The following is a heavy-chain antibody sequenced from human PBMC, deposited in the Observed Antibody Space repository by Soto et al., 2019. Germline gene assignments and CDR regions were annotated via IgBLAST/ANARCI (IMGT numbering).Heavy chain of an antibody. V-gene: IGHV4-59*01. CDR1: GGSISSYY. CDR3: ARGETYYDILTGFLYYYGMDV. CDR2: IYYSGST. Sequence: QVKLQESGPGLVKPSETLSLTCTVSGGSISSYYWSWIRQPPGKGLEWIGYIYYSGSTNYNPSLKSRVTISVDTSKNQFSLKLSSVTAADTAVYYCARGETYYDILTGFLYYYGMDVWGQGTTVTVSS. J-gene: IGHJ6*02. D-gene: IGHD3-9*01.